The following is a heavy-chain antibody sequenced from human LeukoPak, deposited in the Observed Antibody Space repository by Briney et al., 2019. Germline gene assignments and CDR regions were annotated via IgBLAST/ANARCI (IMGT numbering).Heavy chain of an antibody. CDR2: IIPMFGIA. V-gene: IGHV1-69*04. D-gene: IGHD5-18*01. CDR1: GGTFSSYA. Sequence: GASVKVSCKASGGTFSSYAISWVRQAPGQGLEWMGRIIPMFGIANYAQKFQGRVTITADKSTSTGYMELSRLRSEDTAVYYCARDGPVINIGYTYGPNNYWGQGTLVTVSS. J-gene: IGHJ4*02. CDR3: ARDGPVINIGYTYGPNNY.